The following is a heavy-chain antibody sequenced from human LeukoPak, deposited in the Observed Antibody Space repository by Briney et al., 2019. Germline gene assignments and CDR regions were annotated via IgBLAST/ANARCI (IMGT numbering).Heavy chain of an antibody. V-gene: IGHV1-69*05. CDR3: ASPMGITMLLDAFDI. Sequence: ASVKVSCKASGGTFSSYAISWVRQAPGQGLEWMGGIIPIFGTANYAQKFQGRVTITTDESTSTAYMELSSLRSEDTAVYYCASPMGITMLLDAFDIWGQGTMVTVSS. CDR1: GGTFSSYA. D-gene: IGHD3-10*01. CDR2: IIPIFGTA. J-gene: IGHJ3*02.